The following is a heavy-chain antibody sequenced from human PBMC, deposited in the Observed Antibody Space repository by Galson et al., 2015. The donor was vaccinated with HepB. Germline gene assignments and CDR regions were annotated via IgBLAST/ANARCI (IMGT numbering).Heavy chain of an antibody. J-gene: IGHJ5*02. Sequence: ATLSLTCAVYGGSFSGYYWSWLRQPPGKGLEWIGEINHSGSTNYNPSLKSRVTISVDTSKNQFSLKLSSVTAADTAVYYCARGLSTVTMPPLNWFDPWGQGTLVTVSS. V-gene: IGHV4-34*01. CDR1: GGSFSGYY. CDR3: ARGLSTVTMPPLNWFDP. D-gene: IGHD4-17*01. CDR2: INHSGST.